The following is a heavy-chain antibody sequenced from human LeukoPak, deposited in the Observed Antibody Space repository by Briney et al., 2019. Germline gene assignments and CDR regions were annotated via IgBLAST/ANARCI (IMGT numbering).Heavy chain of an antibody. J-gene: IGHJ3*02. CDR2: TYYRSKWYN. D-gene: IGHD2-2*02. V-gene: IGHV6-1*01. CDR3: AREYCSSTSCYTESAFDI. Sequence: SQTLSLTCAISGDSVSSNSAAWNWIRQSPSRGLEWLGRTYYRSKWYNDYAVSVKSRITISPDTSKNQFSLQLNSVTPEDTAVYYCAREYCSSTSCYTESAFDIWGQGTMVTVSS. CDR1: GDSVSSNSAA.